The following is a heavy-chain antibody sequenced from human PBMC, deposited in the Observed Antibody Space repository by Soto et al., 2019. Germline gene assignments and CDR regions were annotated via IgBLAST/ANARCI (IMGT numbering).Heavy chain of an antibody. CDR2: ISSNGGST. Sequence: GGSLRLSCAASGFTFSSYAMHWVRQAPGKGLEYVSAISSNGGSTYYANSVKGRFTISRDNSKNTLYLQMGSLRAEDMAVYYCARSIALLNDAFDIWGQGTMVTVSS. V-gene: IGHV3-64*01. D-gene: IGHD6-6*01. J-gene: IGHJ3*02. CDR3: ARSIALLNDAFDI. CDR1: GFTFSSYA.